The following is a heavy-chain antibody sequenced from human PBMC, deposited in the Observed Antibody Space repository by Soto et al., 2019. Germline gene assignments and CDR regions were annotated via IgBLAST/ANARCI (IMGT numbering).Heavy chain of an antibody. D-gene: IGHD4-17*01. CDR3: AKDEFYGDYVFAFDI. J-gene: IGHJ3*02. Sequence: EVQLVESGGGLVQPGRSLRLSCAASGFTFDDYAMHWVRQAPGKGLEWVSGISWNSGSIGYADSVKGRFTISRDNAKNSLYLQMNSLRAEDTALYYCAKDEFYGDYVFAFDIWGQGTMVTVSS. CDR1: GFTFDDYA. CDR2: ISWNSGSI. V-gene: IGHV3-9*01.